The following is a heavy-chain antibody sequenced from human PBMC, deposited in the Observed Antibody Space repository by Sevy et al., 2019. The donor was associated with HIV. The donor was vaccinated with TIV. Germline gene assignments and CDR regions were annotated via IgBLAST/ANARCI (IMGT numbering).Heavy chain of an antibody. J-gene: IGHJ6*02. CDR1: GGSISSYY. V-gene: IGHV4-4*07. CDR3: ARDSYGDYDYYYGMDV. D-gene: IGHD4-17*01. Sequence: SETLSLTCTVSGGSISSYYWSWIRQPAGKGLEWIGRIYTSGSTNYSPSLKSRVTMSVDTSKNQFSLKLSSVTAADTAVYYCARDSYGDYDYYYGMDVWGQGTTVTVSS. CDR2: IYTSGST.